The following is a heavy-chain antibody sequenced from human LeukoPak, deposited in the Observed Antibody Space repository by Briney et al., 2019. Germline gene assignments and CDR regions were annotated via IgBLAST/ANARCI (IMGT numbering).Heavy chain of an antibody. CDR3: ARHLLRTSTSFDY. J-gene: IGHJ4*02. D-gene: IGHD1-14*01. V-gene: IGHV4-34*01. CDR2: IKHDGSK. CDR1: GGSVNGYY. Sequence: TSEPLSLTCAVYGGSVNGYYWRWIRQPPGKAVEWIGEIKHDGSKKYNSSLKSRVTISIDPSKNQFSLRLSSVTAADTAVYYCARHLLRTSTSFDYWDQGNLVTVSS.